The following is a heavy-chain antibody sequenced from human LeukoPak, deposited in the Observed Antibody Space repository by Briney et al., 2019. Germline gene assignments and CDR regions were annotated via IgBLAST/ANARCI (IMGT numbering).Heavy chain of an antibody. V-gene: IGHV5-51*01. D-gene: IGHD3-22*01. CDR1: GYIFTRYW. J-gene: IGHJ4*01. Sequence: GESLKISCKACGYIFTRYWIGGVRQKPGKGVERVGIVYPGDSYTIYSPSFQAQATTSADRSIPTAYLALYRLKASDTATYFCARGLHYDSSGYFAAFWGRGTLVTVSS. CDR3: ARGLHYDSSGYFAAF. CDR2: VYPGDSYT.